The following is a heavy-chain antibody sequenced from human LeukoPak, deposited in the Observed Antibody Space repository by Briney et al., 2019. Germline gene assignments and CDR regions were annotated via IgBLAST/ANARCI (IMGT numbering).Heavy chain of an antibody. D-gene: IGHD5-18*01. V-gene: IGHV3-23*01. CDR2: ISGSAHKI. Sequence: GGSLRLSCVASGITFSNYAVSWVRQAPEKGLGWVSVISGSAHKIRYADSVKGRFTISRDNSENIVYLQMNNLRVEDTAVYYCAGRPTGYSSGYIHWGQGTLVTVSS. CDR3: AGRPTGYSSGYIH. J-gene: IGHJ4*02. CDR1: GITFSNYA.